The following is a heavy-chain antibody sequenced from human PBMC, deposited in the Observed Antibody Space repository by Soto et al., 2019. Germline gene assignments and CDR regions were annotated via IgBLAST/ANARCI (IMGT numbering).Heavy chain of an antibody. CDR2: ILNDGSNR. D-gene: IGHD3-10*01. CDR3: ARDDEYSGNGMDV. Sequence: QVQLVESGGGVVQPGRSLTLSCAASGFTFSNYGMYWVRQAPGKGLEWVAVILNDGSNRYHADSVKDRFTISRDNSKNTLYLQMNSLRAEDTAVYYCARDDEYSGNGMDVWGQGTTVTVS. V-gene: IGHV3-33*01. J-gene: IGHJ6*02. CDR1: GFTFSNYG.